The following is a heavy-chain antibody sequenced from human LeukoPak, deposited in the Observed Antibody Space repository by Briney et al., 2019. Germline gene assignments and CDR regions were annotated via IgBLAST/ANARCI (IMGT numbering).Heavy chain of an antibody. CDR3: ARDPIAAAGTGGIGWFDP. D-gene: IGHD6-13*01. J-gene: IGHJ5*02. CDR1: GGTFSSYA. Sequence: ASVKVSCKASGGTFSSYAISWVRQAPGQGLEWMGRIIPILGIANYAQKFQGRVTITADKSTSTACMELSSLRSEDTAVYYCARDPIAAAGTGGIGWFDPWGQGTLVTVSS. V-gene: IGHV1-69*04. CDR2: IIPILGIA.